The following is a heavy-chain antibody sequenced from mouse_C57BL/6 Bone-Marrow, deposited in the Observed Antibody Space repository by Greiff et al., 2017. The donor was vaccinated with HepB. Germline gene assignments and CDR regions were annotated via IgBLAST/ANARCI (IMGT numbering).Heavy chain of an antibody. J-gene: IGHJ1*03. CDR2: IDPENGDT. D-gene: IGHD2-3*01. V-gene: IGHV14-4*01. CDR3: TTYDPRSYWYFDV. CDR1: GFNIKDDY. Sequence: VQLQQSGAELVRPGASVKLSCTASGFNIKDDYMHWVKQRPEQGLEWIGWIDPENGDTEYASKFQGKATITADTSSNTAYLQLSSLTSEDTAVYYCTTYDPRSYWYFDVWGTGTTVTVSS.